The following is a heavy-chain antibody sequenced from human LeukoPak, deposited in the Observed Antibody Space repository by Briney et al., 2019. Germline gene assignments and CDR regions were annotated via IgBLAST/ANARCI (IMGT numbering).Heavy chain of an antibody. CDR3: AGGIYDILIGYPEYFDY. V-gene: IGHV1-18*01. Sequence: VPCKASGYTFTSYGISWVRQAPGQGLEWMGWISAYNGNTNYAQKLQGRVTMTTDTSTSTAYMELRSLRSDDTAVYYCAGGIYDILIGYPEYFDYWGQGTLVTVSS. CDR1: GYTFTSYG. J-gene: IGHJ4*02. D-gene: IGHD3-9*01. CDR2: ISAYNGNT.